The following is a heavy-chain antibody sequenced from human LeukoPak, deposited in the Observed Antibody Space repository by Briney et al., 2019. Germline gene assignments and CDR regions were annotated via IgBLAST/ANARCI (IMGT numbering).Heavy chain of an antibody. D-gene: IGHD5-12*01. CDR2: ISPGDSKT. Sequence: GESLKISCKCSGYSFTSYWIGWVRQMPGEGLEWMGIISPGDSKTIYSPYFQGQVTISADKSISTAYLQWSSLKASGTAMYYCARLRGSGYDRFDYWGQGTLVTVSS. V-gene: IGHV5-51*01. CDR1: GYSFTSYW. J-gene: IGHJ4*02. CDR3: ARLRGSGYDRFDY.